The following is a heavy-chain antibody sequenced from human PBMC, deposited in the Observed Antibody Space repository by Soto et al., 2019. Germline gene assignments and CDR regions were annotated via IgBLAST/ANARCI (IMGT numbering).Heavy chain of an antibody. CDR2: IYYSGST. CDR1: GGSISSSSYY. Sequence: SETLSLTCTVSGGSISSSSYYWGWIRQPPGKGLEWIGSIYYSGSTYYNPSLKSRVTISVDTSKNQFSLKLSSVTAADTAVYYCARHWDGQFDFDYWGQGTLVTVSS. J-gene: IGHJ4*02. V-gene: IGHV4-39*01. D-gene: IGHD1-26*01. CDR3: ARHWDGQFDFDY.